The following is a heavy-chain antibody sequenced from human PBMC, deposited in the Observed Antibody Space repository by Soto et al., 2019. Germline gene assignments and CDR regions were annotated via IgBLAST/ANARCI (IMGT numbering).Heavy chain of an antibody. Sequence: QVQLQEAGPGLGKPSQSLSLTCTVSGGCISSGGYYWSWIRQHPGKGLEWIGYIFYSGNTYYTPSLKSRLTISVDTSKNQFSLQLSSVTAADTAVYYCARATYYYDSSGYSDRVLDYWGQGTLVTVSS. CDR2: IFYSGNT. J-gene: IGHJ4*02. CDR3: ARATYYYDSSGYSDRVLDY. CDR1: GGCISSGGYY. V-gene: IGHV4-31*03. D-gene: IGHD3-22*01.